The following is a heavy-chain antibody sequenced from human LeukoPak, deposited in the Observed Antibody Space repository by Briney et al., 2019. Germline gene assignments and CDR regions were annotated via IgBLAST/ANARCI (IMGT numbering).Heavy chain of an antibody. CDR1: GFTFSSYS. D-gene: IGHD3-10*01. J-gene: IGHJ4*02. Sequence: PGGSLRLSCAASGFTFSSYSMNWVRQAPGKGLEWVSYISSSSSTKYYADSVKGRFTISRDNAKNSLYLQMNSLRAEDTAVYYCARDYGSGSFGTFDYWGQGTLVTVSS. CDR2: ISSSSSTK. V-gene: IGHV3-48*01. CDR3: ARDYGSGSFGTFDY.